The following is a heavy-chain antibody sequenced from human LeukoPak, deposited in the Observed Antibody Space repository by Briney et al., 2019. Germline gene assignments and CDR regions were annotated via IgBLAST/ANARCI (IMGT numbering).Heavy chain of an antibody. V-gene: IGHV3-7*01. CDR1: GFTFSGHW. J-gene: IGHJ4*02. Sequence: PGGSLRLSRTVSGFTFSGHWMNWVRQAPGKGLEWVANIRYDGSEKGYVDSVEGRFTISRDNSKNSLFLQMNSLRAEDTAVYYCATRNIFEYWGQGTLVTVSS. CDR3: ATRNIFEY. CDR2: IRYDGSEK.